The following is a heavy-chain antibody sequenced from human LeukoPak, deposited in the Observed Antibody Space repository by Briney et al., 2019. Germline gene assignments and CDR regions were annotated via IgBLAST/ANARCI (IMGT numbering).Heavy chain of an antibody. J-gene: IGHJ4*02. CDR1: GFNFSSSA. CDR2: ISNNGGYT. CDR3: AKQLGYCSDGSCYFPY. V-gene: IGHV3-23*01. Sequence: GGSLRLSCAASGFNFSSSAMSWVRQAPGKGLEWVSAISNNGGYTYYADSVQGRFTSSRDNSKSTLCLQMNSLRAEDTAVYYCAKQLGYCSDGSCYFPYWGQGTLVTVSS. D-gene: IGHD2-15*01.